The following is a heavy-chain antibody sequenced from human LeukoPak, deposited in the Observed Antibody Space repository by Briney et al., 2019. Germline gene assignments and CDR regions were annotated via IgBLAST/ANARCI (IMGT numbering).Heavy chain of an antibody. J-gene: IGHJ4*02. CDR1: GYSISSGYY. Sequence: SETLSLTCTVSGYSISSGYYWGWIRQPPGKGLEWIGSIYHSGSTYNNPSLKSRVTISLDTSKNQFSLKLSSVTAADTAVYYCARGRYCSSTSCWGGSDYWGQGTLVTVSS. D-gene: IGHD2-2*01. CDR2: IYHSGST. CDR3: ARGRYCSSTSCWGGSDY. V-gene: IGHV4-38-2*02.